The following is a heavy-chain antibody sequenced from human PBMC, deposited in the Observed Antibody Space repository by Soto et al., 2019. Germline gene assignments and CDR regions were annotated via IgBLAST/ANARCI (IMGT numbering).Heavy chain of an antibody. Sequence: EVQLVESGGGLVQPGRSLRLSCAASGFTFDDYAMHWVRQAPGKGLEWVSGISWNSGSIGYADSVKGRFTISRDNAKNSLYLQMNSLRAEDTALYYCAKSRLQYCSSTSCYRGPLDYWGQGTLVTVSS. D-gene: IGHD2-2*01. J-gene: IGHJ4*02. CDR1: GFTFDDYA. V-gene: IGHV3-9*01. CDR3: AKSRLQYCSSTSCYRGPLDY. CDR2: ISWNSGSI.